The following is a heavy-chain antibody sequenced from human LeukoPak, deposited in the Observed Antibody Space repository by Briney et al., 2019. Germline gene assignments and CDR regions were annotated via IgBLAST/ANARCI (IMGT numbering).Heavy chain of an antibody. CDR2: ISSSSSSI. Sequence: GGSLRLSCAASRFTFSSYSTIWVRQAPGKGLEWVSSISSSSSSIYYADSVKGRFTISRDNAKNSLYLQMNSLRAEDTAVYYCARASKYYYDSSGYPLDYWGQGTLVTVSS. D-gene: IGHD3-22*01. J-gene: IGHJ4*02. CDR1: RFTFSSYS. CDR3: ARASKYYYDSSGYPLDY. V-gene: IGHV3-21*01.